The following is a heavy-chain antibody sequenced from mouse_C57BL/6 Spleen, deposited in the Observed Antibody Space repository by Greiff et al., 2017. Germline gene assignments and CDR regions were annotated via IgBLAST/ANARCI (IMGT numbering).Heavy chain of an antibody. CDR2: ISSGGSYT. CDR3: ARHDGSSYGWFAY. J-gene: IGHJ3*01. V-gene: IGHV5-6*01. D-gene: IGHD1-1*01. Sequence: EVQVVESGGDLVKPGGSLKLSCAASGFTFSSYGMSWVRQTPDKRLEWVATISSGGSYTYYPDSVKGRFTISRDNAKNTLYLQMSSLKSEDTAMYYCARHDGSSYGWFAYWGQGTLVTVSA. CDR1: GFTFSSYG.